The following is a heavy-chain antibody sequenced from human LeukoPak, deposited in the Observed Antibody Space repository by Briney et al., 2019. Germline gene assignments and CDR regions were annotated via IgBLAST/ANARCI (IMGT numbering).Heavy chain of an antibody. CDR1: GFTFSSYS. CDR2: ISSSSSYI. D-gene: IGHD6-13*01. Sequence: PGGSLRLSCAASGFTFSSYSMNWVRQAPGKGLEWVSSISSSSSYIYYADSVKGRFTISRDNVKNSLYLQMNSLRAEDTAVYYCARVSTPGYSSSWYLGLDYWGQGTLVTVSS. J-gene: IGHJ4*02. V-gene: IGHV3-21*01. CDR3: ARVSTPGYSSSWYLGLDY.